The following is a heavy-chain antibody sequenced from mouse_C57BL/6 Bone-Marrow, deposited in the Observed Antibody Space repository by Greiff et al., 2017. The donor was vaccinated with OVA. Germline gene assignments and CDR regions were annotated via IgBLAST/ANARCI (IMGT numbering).Heavy chain of an antibody. CDR3: AKGGSSDEAWFAY. Sequence: VQLQQSGAELARPGASVKLSCKASGYTFTSYGISWVKQRTGQGLEWIGEIYPRSGNTYYNEKFKGKATLTADKSSSTAYMELRSLTSEDSAVYFCAKGGSSDEAWFAYWGQGTLVTVSA. V-gene: IGHV1-81*01. CDR2: IYPRSGNT. J-gene: IGHJ3*01. CDR1: GYTFTSYG. D-gene: IGHD1-1*01.